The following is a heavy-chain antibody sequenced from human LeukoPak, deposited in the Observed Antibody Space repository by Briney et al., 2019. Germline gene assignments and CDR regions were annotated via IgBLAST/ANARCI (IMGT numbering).Heavy chain of an antibody. CDR3: AEIIDYGALDACDI. CDR2: ISGSGVST. J-gene: IGHJ3*02. V-gene: IGHV3-23*01. CDR1: GFSFHSYA. D-gene: IGHD4-17*01. Sequence: GGSLRLSCAASGFSFHSYAMTWVRQAPGEGLEWVAGISGSGVSTHYADSVKGRFTISRDNSKNTLHVQMNSLKAEDTAVYYCAEIIDYGALDACDIWGQGTMVTVSS.